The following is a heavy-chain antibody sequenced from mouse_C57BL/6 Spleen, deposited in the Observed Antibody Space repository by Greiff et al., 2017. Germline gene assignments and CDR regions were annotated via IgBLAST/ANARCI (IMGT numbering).Heavy chain of an antibody. J-gene: IGHJ2*01. CDR1: GYTFTSYW. Sequence: QVQLQQSGAELAKPGASVKLSCKASGYTFTSYWMHWVKQRPGQGLEWIGYINPSSGYTKYNQKFKDKATLTADKSSSTAYMQLSSLTYEDSAVYYCARPMPSYDYDEGYYFDYWGQGTTLTVSS. V-gene: IGHV1-7*01. CDR3: ARPMPSYDYDEGYYFDY. CDR2: INPSSGYT. D-gene: IGHD2-4*01.